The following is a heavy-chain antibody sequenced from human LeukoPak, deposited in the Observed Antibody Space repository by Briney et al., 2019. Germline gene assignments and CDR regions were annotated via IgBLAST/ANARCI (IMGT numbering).Heavy chain of an antibody. J-gene: IGHJ4*02. Sequence: GGSLRLSCVASGFTFTNYWVNWVRQAPGKGLEWVAAIKQDGSLKQYVASVKGRFTISRDNAKNSAFLQMNNLRVEDTAVYYCQCGPVWGQGTLVTVSS. V-gene: IGHV3-7*01. CDR2: IKQDGSLK. CDR1: GFTFTNYW. CDR3: QCGPV. D-gene: IGHD2-21*01.